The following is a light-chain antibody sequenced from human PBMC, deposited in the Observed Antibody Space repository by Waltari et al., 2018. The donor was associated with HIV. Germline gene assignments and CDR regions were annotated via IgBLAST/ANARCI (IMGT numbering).Light chain of an antibody. Sequence: EIVMTQSPASLSVSPGERSTLSCRASQSLTSNLAWYQQKPGQASRLLIYGASTRATGIPARFSGSGSGTEFTLTISSLQSEDFAVYFCQQYNNWPLTFGGGTKVEI. CDR3: QQYNNWPLT. J-gene: IGKJ4*01. V-gene: IGKV3-15*01. CDR1: QSLTSN. CDR2: GAS.